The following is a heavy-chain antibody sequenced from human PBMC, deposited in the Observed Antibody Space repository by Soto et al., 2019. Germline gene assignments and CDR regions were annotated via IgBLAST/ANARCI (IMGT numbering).Heavy chain of an antibody. CDR2: IIPIFGTA. Sequence: SVEVTCKASGHTLTSYGSSWVRQAPGQGLEWMGGIIPIFGTANYAQKFQGRVTITRDTSASTAYMELSSLRSEDTAVYYCATELPPYYYYGMDVWGQGTTVTVSS. J-gene: IGHJ6*02. D-gene: IGHD1-7*01. CDR3: ATELPPYYYYGMDV. V-gene: IGHV1-69*05. CDR1: GHTLTSYG.